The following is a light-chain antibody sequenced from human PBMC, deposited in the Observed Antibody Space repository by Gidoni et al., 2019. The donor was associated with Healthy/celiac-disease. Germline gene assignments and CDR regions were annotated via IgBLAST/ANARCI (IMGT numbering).Light chain of an antibody. CDR2: VVS. J-gene: IGLJ2*01. CDR1: SSDVGVYNY. CDR3: SSYAGSRVV. Sequence: QSALTQPPSASGSPGQSVTISCTGTSSDVGVYNYVSWYQQHPGKAPKLMIYVVSKRPSGVPVRFSGSKSGNTASLTVSGLQAEDEADYYCSSYAGSRVVFGGGTKLTVL. V-gene: IGLV2-8*01.